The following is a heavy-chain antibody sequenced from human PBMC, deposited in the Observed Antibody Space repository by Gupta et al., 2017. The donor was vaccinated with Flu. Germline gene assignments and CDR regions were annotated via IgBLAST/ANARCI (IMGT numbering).Heavy chain of an antibody. V-gene: IGHV3-23*01. CDR3: AKVTSSWYVNDY. D-gene: IGHD6-13*01. Sequence: FSSYAMGWVGQARGKGLEWVSAMSGSGGSTYYADSVKGRFTISRDNSKNTLYLQMNSLRAEDTAVYYCAKVTSSWYVNDYWGQGTLVTVSS. J-gene: IGHJ4*02. CDR2: MSGSGGST. CDR1: FSSYA.